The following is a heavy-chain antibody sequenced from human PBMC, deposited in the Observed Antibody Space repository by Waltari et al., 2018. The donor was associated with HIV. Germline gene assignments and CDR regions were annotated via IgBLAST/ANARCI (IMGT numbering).Heavy chain of an antibody. CDR1: GFTFRNSG. J-gene: IGHJ6*02. D-gene: IGHD2-15*01. V-gene: IGHV3-33*01. CDR3: AHLRGYCSGGTCYSMDV. Sequence: QVQLVESGGGVVQPGRSLGSSCAASGFTFRNSGRYWVRQAPGKGLEWVALIWYDGDIKYYGDSVKGRFTISRDNSKNTLSLQMNSLRVEDTAVYYCAHLRGYCSGGTCYSMDVWGQGTTVTVSS. CDR2: IWYDGDIK.